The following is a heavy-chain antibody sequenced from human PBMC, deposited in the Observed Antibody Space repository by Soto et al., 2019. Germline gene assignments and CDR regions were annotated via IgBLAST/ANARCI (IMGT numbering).Heavy chain of an antibody. V-gene: IGHV1-69*01. CDR3: ARIHYGGNTSDFDY. CDR1: GGTFSSYA. D-gene: IGHD4-17*01. CDR2: IIPIFGTA. Sequence: QVQLVQSGAEVMKPGSSVKVSCKASGGTFSSYAISWVRQAPGQGLEWMGGIIPIFGTANYAQKFQGRVTITADESTSTAYMELSSLRSEDTAVYYCARIHYGGNTSDFDYWGQGTLVTVSS. J-gene: IGHJ4*02.